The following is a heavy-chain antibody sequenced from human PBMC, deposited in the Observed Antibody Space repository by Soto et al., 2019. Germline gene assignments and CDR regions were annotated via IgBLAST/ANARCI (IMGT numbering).Heavy chain of an antibody. CDR2: IYYSGST. V-gene: IGHV4-39*01. Sequence: SETLSLTCTVSGGSIGSSIYYWGWIRQPPGKGLEWIGSIYYSGSTYYNPSLKSRITISVDASKNQFSLKLSSVTAADTAVYYCARHRRDYSEEVIDYWGQGTLVTVSS. CDR1: GGSIGSSIYY. CDR3: ARHRRDYSEEVIDY. D-gene: IGHD4-4*01. J-gene: IGHJ4*02.